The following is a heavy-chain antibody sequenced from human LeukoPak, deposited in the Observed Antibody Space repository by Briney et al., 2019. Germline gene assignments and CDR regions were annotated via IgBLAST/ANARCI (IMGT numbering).Heavy chain of an antibody. Sequence: GGSLRLSCAASGFTFSSCDMHWVRQATGKGLEWVSMIGTAGDTYYPASVKGRFTISRENAKNSLYLQMNSLRAGDTAVYYCIRATAGFDYWGQGTLVTVSS. CDR3: IRATAGFDY. V-gene: IGHV3-13*04. CDR2: IGTAGDT. J-gene: IGHJ4*02. CDR1: GFTFSSCD.